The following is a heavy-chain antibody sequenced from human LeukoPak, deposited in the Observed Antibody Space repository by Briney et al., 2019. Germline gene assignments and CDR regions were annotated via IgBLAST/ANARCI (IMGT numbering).Heavy chain of an antibody. Sequence: SVKVSCKASGGTFSSYAISWVRQAPGQGLEWMGGIIPIFGTANYAQKFQGRVTITADKSTSTAYMELSSLRSEDTAVYYCARRGGASPYEYDYWGQGTLVTVSS. CDR3: ARRGGASPYEYDY. CDR2: IIPIFGTA. V-gene: IGHV1-69*06. D-gene: IGHD3-16*01. J-gene: IGHJ4*02. CDR1: GGTFSSYA.